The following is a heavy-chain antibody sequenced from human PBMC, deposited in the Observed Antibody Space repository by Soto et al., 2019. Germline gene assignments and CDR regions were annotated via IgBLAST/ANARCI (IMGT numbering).Heavy chain of an antibody. V-gene: IGHV5-51*01. CDR1: GCSFTVYW. CDR2: IYPCDSDT. CDR3: ARSDIVVVPAAIRTYYYYGMDV. J-gene: IGHJ6*02. D-gene: IGHD2-2*02. Sequence: GESLNTSFNCSGCSFTVYWMGWVRQMPGKGLWWMWIIYPCDSDTRYSPWFQGHVTISADKCVSTAYLQWSSLKASDTAMYYCARSDIVVVPAAIRTYYYYGMDVWGQGTTVTVSS.